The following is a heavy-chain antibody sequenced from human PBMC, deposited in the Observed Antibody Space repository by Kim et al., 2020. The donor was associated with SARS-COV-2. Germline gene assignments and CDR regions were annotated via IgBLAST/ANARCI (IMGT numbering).Heavy chain of an antibody. CDR1: GFTFSAYW. Sequence: GGSLRLSCVASGFTFSAYWMTWVRQAPGKGLEWVANIKQDGSEKSYVDSVKGRFTISRDNAKDSLYLQVNSLRVEDTAVYYCARQRAYNHGYALPFYYTMDVWGQGTTVTVSS. D-gene: IGHD2-2*01. V-gene: IGHV3-7*03. CDR2: IKQDGSEK. CDR3: ARQRAYNHGYALPFYYTMDV. J-gene: IGHJ6*02.